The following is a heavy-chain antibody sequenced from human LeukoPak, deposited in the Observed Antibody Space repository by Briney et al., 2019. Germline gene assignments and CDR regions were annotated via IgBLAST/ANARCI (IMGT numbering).Heavy chain of an antibody. CDR2: IIPIFGTA. CDR1: GGTFSSYT. Sequence: SVKVSCKASGGTFSSYTISWVRQAPGQGLEWMGGIIPIFGTANYAQKFQGRVTITADESTSTAYMELSSLRSEDTAVYYCARNSGWFDSSEYYFHFWGQGTLVTVSS. V-gene: IGHV1-69*01. J-gene: IGHJ4*02. CDR3: ARNSGWFDSSEYYFHF. D-gene: IGHD6-19*01.